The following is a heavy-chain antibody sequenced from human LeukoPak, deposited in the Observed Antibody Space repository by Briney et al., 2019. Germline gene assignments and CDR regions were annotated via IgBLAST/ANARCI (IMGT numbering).Heavy chain of an antibody. CDR2: IYNSGST. V-gene: IGHV4-59*01. CDR1: GGSISSYY. CDR3: ARDKGPYWYFDL. J-gene: IGHJ2*01. Sequence: SETLSLTCTVSGGSISSYYWNWIRQPPGKGVEWIGNIYNSGSTDYNPSLKSRVTDYNPSFKSRVTISVDTSKNQISLKLSSVTAADTAVYYCARDKGPYWYFDLWGRGTLVTVSS.